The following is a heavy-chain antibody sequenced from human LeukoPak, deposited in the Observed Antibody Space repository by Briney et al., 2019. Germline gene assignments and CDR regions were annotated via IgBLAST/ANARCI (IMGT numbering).Heavy chain of an antibody. D-gene: IGHD1-26*01. CDR2: IYYSGST. J-gene: IGHJ3*02. CDR1: GGSISSSSYY. V-gene: IGHV4-39*01. CDR3: AISGGGSYRGDAFDI. Sequence: PSETLSLTCTVSGGSISSSSYYWGWIRQPPGKGLEWIGSIYYSGSTYYNPSLKSRVTISVDTSKNQFSLKLSSVTAADTAVYYCAISGGGSYRGDAFDIWGQGTMVTVSS.